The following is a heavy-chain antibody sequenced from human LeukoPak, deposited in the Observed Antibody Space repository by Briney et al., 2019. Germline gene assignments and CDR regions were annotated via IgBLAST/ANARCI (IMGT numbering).Heavy chain of an antibody. Sequence: GGSLRLSCAASGFTFSSYVMTWVRQAPGKGLEWVSSISVSDRSTYYADSVKGRFTISRDNARNTLYLQMNSLRAEDTAVYYCARDTSMALGWFDPWGQGTLVTVSS. CDR1: GFTFSSYV. J-gene: IGHJ5*02. V-gene: IGHV3-23*01. CDR2: ISVSDRST. CDR3: ARDTSMALGWFDP. D-gene: IGHD5-18*01.